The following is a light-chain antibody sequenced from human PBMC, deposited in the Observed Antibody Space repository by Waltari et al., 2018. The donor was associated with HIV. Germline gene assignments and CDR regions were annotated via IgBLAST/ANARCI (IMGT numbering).Light chain of an antibody. V-gene: IGLV2-11*01. CDR2: GVR. CDR1: SSDVGGYNF. J-gene: IGLJ1*01. Sequence: QSALTQPRSVSGSPGQSVTISCTGTSSDVGGYNFVSWYQQHPGKVPKLLFYGVRKRPAGVPVRFSGSNSGTTAPLTISGLQVEDEGDYYCCSYAGGSRVFGAGTKVTVL. CDR3: CSYAGGSRV.